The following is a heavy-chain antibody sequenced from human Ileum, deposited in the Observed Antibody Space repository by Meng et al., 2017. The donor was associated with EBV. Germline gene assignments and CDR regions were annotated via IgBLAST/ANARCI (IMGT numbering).Heavy chain of an antibody. D-gene: IGHD2-15*01. CDR2: INPRGGTT. J-gene: IGHJ5*02. CDR1: GYTFTSNP. CDR3: ARDPCNGGSCYNWFDP. Sequence: QVQSVESWAEMKKPGASGKVSCKASGYTFTSNPIHWMRQAPGQGLEWMGIINPRGGTTTYTEKFQDRITMTRDTSASTIYMELRSLRSEDTAVYYCARDPCNGGSCYNWFDPWGQGTLVTVSS. V-gene: IGHV1-46*01.